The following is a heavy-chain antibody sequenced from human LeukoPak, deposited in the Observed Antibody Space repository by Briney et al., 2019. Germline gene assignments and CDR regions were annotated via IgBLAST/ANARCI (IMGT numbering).Heavy chain of an antibody. V-gene: IGHV3-7*01. CDR3: ARDLDYYDSNGYHMEALDY. D-gene: IGHD3-22*01. CDR1: GFTFSNYW. CDR2: IKQDGSEK. Sequence: PGGSLRLSCAASGFTFSNYWMSWVRQAPGKGLEWVANIKQDGSEKSYVDSVKGRFTISRDNAKNSLYLQMYSLRAEDTAVYYCARDLDYYDSNGYHMEALDYWGQGILVTVSS. J-gene: IGHJ4*02.